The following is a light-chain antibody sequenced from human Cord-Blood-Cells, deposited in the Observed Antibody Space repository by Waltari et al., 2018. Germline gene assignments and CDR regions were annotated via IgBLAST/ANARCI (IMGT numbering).Light chain of an antibody. Sequence: QSALTQPASVSGSPGQSITISCTGTSSDVGSYNLVSWYQQHPGKVPKLIIYEGIKRPSGVSNRFSGSKSGNTASLTISGLQAEDEADYYCCSYAGSSTSVFGGGTKLTVL. V-gene: IGLV2-23*01. J-gene: IGLJ3*02. CDR1: SSDVGSYNL. CDR2: EGI. CDR3: CSYAGSSTSV.